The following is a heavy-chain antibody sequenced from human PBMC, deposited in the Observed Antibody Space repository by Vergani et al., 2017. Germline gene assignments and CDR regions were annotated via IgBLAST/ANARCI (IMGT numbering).Heavy chain of an antibody. Sequence: QVQLQESGPGLVKPSETLSLTCTVSGGSISSYYWSLIRQPAGKGLEWIGRIYTSGSTNYNPSLKSRVTMSVDTSKNQVSLKLSSGTAADTAVYYCARDSGGSGSYYNVFEGDAFDIWGQGTMVTVSS. D-gene: IGHD3-10*01. V-gene: IGHV4-4*07. CDR3: ARDSGGSGSYYNVFEGDAFDI. CDR2: IYTSGST. CDR1: GGSISSYY. J-gene: IGHJ3*02.